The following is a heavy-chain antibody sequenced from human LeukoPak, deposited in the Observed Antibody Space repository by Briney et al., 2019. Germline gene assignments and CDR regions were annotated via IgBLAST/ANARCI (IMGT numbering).Heavy chain of an antibody. D-gene: IGHD2-2*01. CDR2: IYYSGST. J-gene: IGHJ4*02. V-gene: IGHV4-59*01. CDR3: ARWSCSSTSCYSGFDY. CDR1: GGSFSGYY. Sequence: PSETLSLTCAVYGGSFSGYYWSWIRQPPGKGLEWIGYIYYSGSTNYNPSLKSRVTISVDTSKNQFSLKLSSVTAADTAVYYCARWSCSSTSCYSGFDYWGQGTLVTVSS.